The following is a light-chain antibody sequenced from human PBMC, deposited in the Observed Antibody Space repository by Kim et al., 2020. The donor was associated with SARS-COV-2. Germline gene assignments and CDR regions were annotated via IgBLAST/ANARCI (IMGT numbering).Light chain of an antibody. CDR1: QSVSSN. Sequence: SASPGERATLSGRASQSVSSNLAWYQQTPRQAPSLLIYGASTRATGIPARCSGTGSGTEFTLTISSLQSEDFAVYYCQQYNNWPYTFGQGTKLEI. CDR2: GAS. CDR3: QQYNNWPYT. V-gene: IGKV3-15*01. J-gene: IGKJ2*01.